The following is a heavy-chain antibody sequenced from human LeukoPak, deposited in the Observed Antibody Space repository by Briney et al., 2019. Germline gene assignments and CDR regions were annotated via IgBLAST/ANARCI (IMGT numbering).Heavy chain of an antibody. D-gene: IGHD2-15*01. J-gene: IGHJ4*02. Sequence: ASVKVFCKASGYTFTGYYIHWVRQAPGQGLEWMGWINPNSGDTNYAQKFQVRVTMTRDTSISTAYMYLRPDDTAVYYCALQGGSGTYLHYWGQGTLVTVSS. CDR1: GYTFTGYY. CDR2: INPNSGDT. CDR3: ALQGGSGTYLHY. V-gene: IGHV1-2*02.